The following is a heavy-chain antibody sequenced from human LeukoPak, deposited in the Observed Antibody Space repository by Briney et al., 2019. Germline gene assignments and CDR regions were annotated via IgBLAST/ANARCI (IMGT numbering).Heavy chain of an antibody. Sequence: SVKVSCKASGGTFNTYSINWVRQAPGQGFEWMGRIIAILSQANYAQKFQGRVSVTADESTTTAYLELRSLRSEDTAVYYCATGGGYVDAFDIWGQGTMVTVSS. CDR2: IIAILSQA. CDR1: GGTFNTYS. V-gene: IGHV1-69*11. D-gene: IGHD5-12*01. CDR3: ATGGGYVDAFDI. J-gene: IGHJ3*02.